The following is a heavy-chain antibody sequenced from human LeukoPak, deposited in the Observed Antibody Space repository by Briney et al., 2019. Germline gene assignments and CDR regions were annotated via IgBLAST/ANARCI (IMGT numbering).Heavy chain of an antibody. CDR3: ARHVVLMVYAPGWFDP. Sequence: SETLSLTCTVSGGSISSYYWSWIRQPPGKGLEWIGYIYYSGSTNYNPSLKSRVTISVDTSKNQFSLKLSSVTAADTAVYYCARHVVLMVYAPGWFDPWGQGTLVPVSS. CDR1: GGSISSYY. J-gene: IGHJ5*02. V-gene: IGHV4-59*08. D-gene: IGHD2-8*01. CDR2: IYYSGST.